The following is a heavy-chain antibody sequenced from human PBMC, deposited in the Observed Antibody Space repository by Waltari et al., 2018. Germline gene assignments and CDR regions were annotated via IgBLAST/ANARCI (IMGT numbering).Heavy chain of an antibody. CDR1: GGSFSGHY. Sequence: QVHLQQWGAGLLKPLETLSLTCAVYGGSFSGHYWTWIRQSPGKGLEWIGEINHGGSTNYNPALKSRVAISVDTSKNQCSLNLRSVTAADTSVYYCVRGLRVGSVSVVAAITTRHTFWFDSWGQGSLVTVSS. V-gene: IGHV4-34*01. CDR3: VRGLRVGSVSVVAAITTRHTFWFDS. J-gene: IGHJ5*01. D-gene: IGHD1-26*01. CDR2: INHGGST.